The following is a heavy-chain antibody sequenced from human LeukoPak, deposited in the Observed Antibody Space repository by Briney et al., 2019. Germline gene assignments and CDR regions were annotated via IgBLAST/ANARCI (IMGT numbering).Heavy chain of an antibody. Sequence: SETLSLTCAVYGGSFSGCYWSWIRQPPGKGLEWIGEINHSGSTNYNPSLKSRVTISVDTSKNQFSLKLSSVTAADTAVYYCARAPGTTFDYWGHGNMVTVSS. CDR2: INHSGST. CDR3: ARAPGTTFDY. V-gene: IGHV4-34*01. J-gene: IGHJ4*01. CDR1: GGSFSGCY. D-gene: IGHD4-17*01.